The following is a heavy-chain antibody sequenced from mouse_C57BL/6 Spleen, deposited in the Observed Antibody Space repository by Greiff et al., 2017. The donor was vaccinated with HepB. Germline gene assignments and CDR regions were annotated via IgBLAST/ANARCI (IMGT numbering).Heavy chain of an antibody. CDR1: GYTFTSYW. Sequence: VQLQQPGAELVKPGASVKVSCKASGYTFTSYWMHWVKQRPGQGLEWIGRIHPSDSDTNCNQKFKGKATLTVDKSSSTAYMQLSSLTSEDSAVYYCAISYDGYSFDYWGQGTTLTVSS. V-gene: IGHV1-74*01. J-gene: IGHJ2*01. D-gene: IGHD2-3*01. CDR3: AISYDGYSFDY. CDR2: IHPSDSDT.